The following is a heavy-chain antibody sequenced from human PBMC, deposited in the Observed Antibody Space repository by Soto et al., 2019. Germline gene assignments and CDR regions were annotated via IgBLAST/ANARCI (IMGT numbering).Heavy chain of an antibody. CDR3: ARLGFNYVFLSGYYNVHHYYGIDV. CDR2: SYPGDSDT. Sequence: PGESLKISCMGSGYKVSTWHNFTSYWIAWVRQMPGEGLEWMGISYPGDSDTRYSPSFQCQVTISADKSINSVYLHWSSLEASDTDTYYWARLGFNYVFLSGYYNVHHYYGIDVWGQGTRVTVSS. D-gene: IGHD3-3*01. V-gene: IGHV5-51*01. CDR1: GYKVSTWHNFTSYW. J-gene: IGHJ6*02.